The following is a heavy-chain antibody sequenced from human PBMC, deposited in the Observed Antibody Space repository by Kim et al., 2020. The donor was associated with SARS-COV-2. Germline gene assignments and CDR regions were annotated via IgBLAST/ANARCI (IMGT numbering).Heavy chain of an antibody. D-gene: IGHD4-4*01. V-gene: IGHV3-48*02. CDR2: ITISSNGI. CDR1: GFTFTSYS. J-gene: IGHJ4*02. CDR3: ARSSTYRFDC. Sequence: GGSLRLSCAASGFTFTSYSMNWVRQAPGKGLEWVSYITISSNGIYYADSVKGRFTMSRDNAKNSVYLQMNSLRDEDTAVYYCARSSTYRFDCWGQGTLVTVSS.